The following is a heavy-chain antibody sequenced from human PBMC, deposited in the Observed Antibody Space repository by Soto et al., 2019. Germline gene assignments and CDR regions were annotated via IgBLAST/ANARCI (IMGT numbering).Heavy chain of an antibody. D-gene: IGHD3-9*01. CDR1: GFIFSNYA. Sequence: GGSLRLSCAASGFIFSNYAMSWVRQAPGKGLEWVSGITGSGDHTYYADSVKGRLTISRDNSKNTLFLQMNSLGAEDTAVYYCAKGYCDILAGLDYSGQGTLVSVSS. J-gene: IGHJ4*02. CDR2: ITGSGDHT. CDR3: AKGYCDILAGLDY. V-gene: IGHV3-23*01.